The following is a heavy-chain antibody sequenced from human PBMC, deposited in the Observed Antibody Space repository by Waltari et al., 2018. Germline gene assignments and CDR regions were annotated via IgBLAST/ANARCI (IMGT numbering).Heavy chain of an antibody. CDR1: GFTVSSNY. Sequence: EVQLVESGGGLIQPGGSLRLSCAASGFTVSSNYMSWVRQAPGKGLELVSVIYSGGSTYYADSVKGRFTISRDNSKNTLYLQMNSLRAEDTAVYYCARMDIVATIFDYWGQGTLVTVSS. CDR2: IYSGGST. D-gene: IGHD5-12*01. J-gene: IGHJ4*02. CDR3: ARMDIVATIFDY. V-gene: IGHV3-53*01.